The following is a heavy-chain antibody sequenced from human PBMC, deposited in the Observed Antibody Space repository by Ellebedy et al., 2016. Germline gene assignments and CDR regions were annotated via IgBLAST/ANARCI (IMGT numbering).Heavy chain of an antibody. CDR3: AKWNGDWNAYDV. Sequence: SETLSLTCNVSGGSVSSDYWNWIRRPPGKGLEWIGYVFHTGTTNYSPSLKGRVTMSVDTSKSQFSLGLTSVTAADTAVYYCAKWNGDWNAYDVWGQGTMVTVSS. CDR2: VFHTGTT. J-gene: IGHJ3*01. CDR1: GGSVSSDY. V-gene: IGHV4-59*02. D-gene: IGHD1-1*01.